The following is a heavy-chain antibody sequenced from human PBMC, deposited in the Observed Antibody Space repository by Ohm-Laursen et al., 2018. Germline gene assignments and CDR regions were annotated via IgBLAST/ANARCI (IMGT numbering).Heavy chain of an antibody. D-gene: IGHD1-26*01. CDR3: AREGWELLLSY. J-gene: IGHJ4*02. CDR2: IKSTDDTR. V-gene: IGHV1-46*02. Sequence: ASVKVSCKASGYSFNSNHMQWLRQAPGQGLEWMGIIKSTDDTRTYAQKFQGRVTMTKDRSTSTVYMELSSLRSEDTAVYYGAREGWELLLSYWGQGTLVTVSS. CDR1: GYSFNSNH.